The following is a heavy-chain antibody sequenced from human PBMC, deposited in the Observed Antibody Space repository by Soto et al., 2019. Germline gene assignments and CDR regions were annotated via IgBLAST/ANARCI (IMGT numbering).Heavy chain of an antibody. CDR1: GFSLSTSGVG. J-gene: IGHJ4*02. D-gene: IGHD3-10*01. Sequence: QITLKESGPTLVKPTQTLTLTCTFSGFSLSTSGVGVGWIRQPPGKALEWLALIYWDDDKRYSPSLKSRLTITKDTSKHQVVLTMTNMDPVDTATYYCAHRPGEGGSGSYYFDYWGQGTLVTVSS. CDR2: IYWDDDK. V-gene: IGHV2-5*02. CDR3: AHRPGEGGSGSYYFDY.